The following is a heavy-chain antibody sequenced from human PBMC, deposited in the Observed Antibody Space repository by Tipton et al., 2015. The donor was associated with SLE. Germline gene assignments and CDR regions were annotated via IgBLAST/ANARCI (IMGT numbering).Heavy chain of an antibody. V-gene: IGHV4-59*01. D-gene: IGHD3-3*01. CDR3: ARDPASGTSELGY. J-gene: IGHJ4*02. Sequence: TLSLTCTVSGGSISSYYWSWIRQPPGKGLEWIGYISYSGSTNYNPSLKSRVTISVDTSRNQFSLKLNSVTAADTAVYYCARDPASGTSELGYWCQGTLVTVSS. CDR1: GGSISSYY. CDR2: ISYSGST.